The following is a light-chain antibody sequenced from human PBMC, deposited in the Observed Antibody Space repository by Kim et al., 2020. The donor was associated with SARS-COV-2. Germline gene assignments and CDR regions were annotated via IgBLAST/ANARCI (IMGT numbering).Light chain of an antibody. CDR3: QQRTNWPLT. CDR2: DAS. V-gene: IGKV3-11*01. CDR1: QGVGSS. J-gene: IGKJ4*01. Sequence: LSPGERATLSCRDSQGVGSSLAWYQQRPGQPPRLVIYDASNRATGIPARFSGSGSGTDFTLTISTLEPEDFAVYYCQQRTNWPLTFGGGTKVDIK.